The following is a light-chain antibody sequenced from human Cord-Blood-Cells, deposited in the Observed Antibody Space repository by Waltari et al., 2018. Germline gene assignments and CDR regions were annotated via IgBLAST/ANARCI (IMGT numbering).Light chain of an antibody. Sequence: VIWMTQSPSLLSASTGDRVTISCRMSQGISSYLAWYQQKPGKSPELLIYAASTLQSVVPARGRGSGSGTEFCLTISGLQPEEVAAYYCQRCRSFPYTVGQGTKLV. CDR2: AAS. V-gene: IGKV1D-8*01. CDR1: QGISSY. CDR3: QRCRSFPYT. J-gene: IGKJ2*01.